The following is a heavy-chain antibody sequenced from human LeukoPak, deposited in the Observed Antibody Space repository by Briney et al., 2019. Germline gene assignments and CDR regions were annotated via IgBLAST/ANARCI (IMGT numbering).Heavy chain of an antibody. CDR3: AGGSGGTKAPPYYYYGMDV. CDR2: INPNSGGT. Sequence: ASVKVSCKASGYTLTGYYMHWVRQAPGQGLEWMGWINPNSGGTNYAQKFQGRVTMTRDTSISTAYMELSRLRSDDTAVYYCAGGSGGTKAPPYYYYGMDVWGQGTTVTVSS. D-gene: IGHD2-15*01. CDR1: GYTLTGYY. V-gene: IGHV1-2*02. J-gene: IGHJ6*02.